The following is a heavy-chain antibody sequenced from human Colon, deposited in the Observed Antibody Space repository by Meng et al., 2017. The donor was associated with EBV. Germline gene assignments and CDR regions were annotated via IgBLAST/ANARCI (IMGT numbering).Heavy chain of an antibody. D-gene: IGHD1-26*01. CDR1: GFTVSSSY. CDR2: LYAGGTT. J-gene: IGHJ4*02. Sequence: EGELGESGGGLIQPGGSLRLSCAASGFTVSSSYMNWVRQAPGKGLEWVSVLYAGGTTYYADSVKGRFTISRDNSKNTLHLQMNSLRAEDTAVYYCARDSSGTYSLDYWGRGTLVTVSS. CDR3: ARDSSGTYSLDY. V-gene: IGHV3-53*01.